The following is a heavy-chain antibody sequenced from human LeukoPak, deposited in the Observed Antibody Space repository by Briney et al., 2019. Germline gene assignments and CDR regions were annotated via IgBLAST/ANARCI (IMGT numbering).Heavy chain of an antibody. CDR3: ARKNYDKMDV. CDR1: GFTFNTYS. V-gene: IGHV3-48*01. Sequence: PGGSLRLSCVGPGFTFNTYSMNWVRQAPGKGLECISYISVSGNSMRYADSVKGRFSISRDSAKNSLYLQMNNPRAEDTAVYYCARKNYDKMDVWGKGTTVTVSS. J-gene: IGHJ6*03. CDR2: ISVSGNSM.